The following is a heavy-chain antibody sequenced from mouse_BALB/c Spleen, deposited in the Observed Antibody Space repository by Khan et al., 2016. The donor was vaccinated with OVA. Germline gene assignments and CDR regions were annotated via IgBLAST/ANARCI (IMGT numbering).Heavy chain of an antibody. D-gene: IGHD2-4*01. CDR2: IYWDDDK. Sequence: QVTLKESGPGILQPSQTLSLTCSFSGFSLSTSGVSVSWIRQPSGQGLEWLAHIYWDDDKHYNPSLKSRLTNSKPTTRNQVIFKIHSVDSTDTATYYCARRPWGVASDYLFAYWGQGTLVTVSA. J-gene: IGHJ3*01. CDR1: GFSLSTSGVS. CDR3: ARRPWGVASDYLFAY. V-gene: IGHV8-12*01.